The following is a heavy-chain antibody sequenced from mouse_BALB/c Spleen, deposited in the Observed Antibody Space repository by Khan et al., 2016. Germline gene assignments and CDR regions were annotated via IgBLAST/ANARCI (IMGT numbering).Heavy chain of an antibody. V-gene: IGHV5-17*02. CDR3: ARRDGTSGAMDY. CDR2: ISSGSSTI. D-gene: IGHD4-1*01. J-gene: IGHJ4*01. CDR1: GFTFSSFG. Sequence: EVELVESGGGLVQPGGSRKLSCAASGFTFSSFGMHWVRQAPEKGLEWVAYISSGSSTIYYADTVKGRFTISRDNPKNTLFLQMTSLRSEDTAMYYCARRDGTSGAMDYWGQGTSVTVSS.